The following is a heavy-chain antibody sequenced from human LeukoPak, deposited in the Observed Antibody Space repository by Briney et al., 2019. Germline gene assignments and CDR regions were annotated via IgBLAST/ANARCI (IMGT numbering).Heavy chain of an antibody. CDR3: AKDSRIAVAGRGDLDY. CDR1: GFTFSSYA. CDR2: ISGSGGST. D-gene: IGHD6-19*01. V-gene: IGHV3-23*01. Sequence: GGSLRLSCAASGFTFSSYAMNWVRQAPGKGLEWVSAISGSGGSTYYADSVKGRFTISRDNSKNTLYLQMNSLRAEDTAVYYCAKDSRIAVAGRGDLDYWGQGTLVTVSS. J-gene: IGHJ4*02.